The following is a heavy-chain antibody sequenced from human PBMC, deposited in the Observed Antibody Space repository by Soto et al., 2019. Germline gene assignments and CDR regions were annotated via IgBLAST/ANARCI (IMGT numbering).Heavy chain of an antibody. CDR3: VRGGRCGYRGGYGLDV. V-gene: IGHV1-18*01. D-gene: IGHD6-25*01. CDR1: GYTFTSYG. CDR2: INPYNGNT. J-gene: IGHJ6*02. Sequence: GASVKVSCKASGYTFTSYGISWVRQAPGQRLEWMGWINPYNGNTNFAQKLQGRVTMTTNTSISTANMELSSLRFEDTAMFYCVRGGRCGYRGGYGLDVWGQGTTVTVSS.